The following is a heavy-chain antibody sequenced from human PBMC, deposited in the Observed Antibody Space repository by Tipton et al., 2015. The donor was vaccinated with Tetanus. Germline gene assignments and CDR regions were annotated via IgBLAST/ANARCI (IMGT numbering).Heavy chain of an antibody. Sequence: TLSLTCSVSGASIRSYYWSWIRQPPGKALEFIGYINYSGNPSNNPSLRSRVTTSVDMSKYQFYLRLTSVTAADTAVYYCARVFGQLLRVVVFDYWGQGMMVPVSS. D-gene: IGHD2-15*01. CDR1: GASIRSYY. J-gene: IGHJ4*02. V-gene: IGHV4-59*12. CDR2: INYSGNP. CDR3: ARVFGQLLRVVVFDY.